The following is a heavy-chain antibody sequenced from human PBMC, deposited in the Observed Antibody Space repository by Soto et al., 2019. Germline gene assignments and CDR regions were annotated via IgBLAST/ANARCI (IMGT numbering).Heavy chain of an antibody. D-gene: IGHD6-6*01. Sequence: QVQLVESGGGVVQPGRSLRLSCAASGFTFSSYAMHWVRQAPGKGLEWVAVISYDGSNKYYADSVKGRFTISRDNSKNTLDMQMNSLRAEDTAVYYCARDRESSLLSYYYYGMDVWGQGTTVTVSS. CDR3: ARDRESSLLSYYYYGMDV. V-gene: IGHV3-30-3*01. J-gene: IGHJ6*02. CDR1: GFTFSSYA. CDR2: ISYDGSNK.